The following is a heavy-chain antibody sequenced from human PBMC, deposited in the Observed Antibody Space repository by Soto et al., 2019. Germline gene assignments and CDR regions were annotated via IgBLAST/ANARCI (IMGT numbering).Heavy chain of an antibody. V-gene: IGHV4-59*01. CDR3: ARSLYSGSYTNWFDP. D-gene: IGHD1-26*01. Sequence: SETLSLTCTVSGGSISSYYWSWIRQPPGKGLEYIGYIYYSGSTNYNPSLKSRVTISVGTSKKQFSLKLSSVTAADTAVYYCARSLYSGSYTNWFDPWGQGTLVTVSS. CDR1: GGSISSYY. CDR2: IYYSGST. J-gene: IGHJ5*02.